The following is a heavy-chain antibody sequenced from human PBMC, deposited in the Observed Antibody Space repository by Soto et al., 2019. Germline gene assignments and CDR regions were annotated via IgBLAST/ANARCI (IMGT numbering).Heavy chain of an antibody. V-gene: IGHV1-3*01. CDR1: GYTFTSYA. J-gene: IGHJ6*02. CDR3: ARVGRDSYYYYYGMDV. CDR2: INAGNGNT. D-gene: IGHD2-15*01. Sequence: ASVKVSCKXSGYTFTSYAMHWVRQAPGQRLEWMGWINAGNGNTKYSQKFQGRVTITRDTSASTAYMELSSLRSEDTAVYYCARVGRDSYYYYYGMDVWGQGTTVTVSS.